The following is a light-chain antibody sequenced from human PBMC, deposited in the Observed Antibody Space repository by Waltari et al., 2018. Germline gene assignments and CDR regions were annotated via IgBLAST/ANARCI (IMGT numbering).Light chain of an antibody. CDR3: SSYTSSSTWV. CDR1: SSDVVSYNR. CDR2: EVS. V-gene: IGLV2-18*02. Sequence: QSALTQPPSVSGSPEQSVTISCTGTSSDVVSYNRVSWYQQPPDTAPKPIIYEVSDRPSGVPDRFSGSKSANTASLTISGLQAEDEADYFCSSYTSSSTWVFGTGTKVTVL. J-gene: IGLJ1*01.